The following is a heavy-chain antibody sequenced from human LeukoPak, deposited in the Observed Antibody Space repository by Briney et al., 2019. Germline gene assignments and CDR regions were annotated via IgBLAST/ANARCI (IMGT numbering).Heavy chain of an antibody. CDR3: ARGITAAGTPIDY. CDR2: IWYDGSNK. J-gene: IGHJ4*02. D-gene: IGHD6-13*01. CDR1: GFTFSSYG. V-gene: IGHV3-33*01. Sequence: GGSLRLSCAASGFTFSSYGMHWVRQAPGKGLEWVAVIWYDGSNKYYADPVKGRFTISRDNSKNTLYLQTNSLRAEDTAVYYCARGITAAGTPIDYWGQGTLVTVSS.